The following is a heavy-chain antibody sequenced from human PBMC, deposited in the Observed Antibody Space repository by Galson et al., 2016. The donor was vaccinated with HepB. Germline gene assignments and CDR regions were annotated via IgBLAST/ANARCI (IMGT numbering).Heavy chain of an antibody. CDR3: AGDQTLHPGTPYNWFDV. CDR1: GYTFSSYD. D-gene: IGHD1-7*01. CDR2: MNPKRGNT. Sequence: SVKVSCKASGYTFSSYDINWVRLAPGQGLEWVGWMNPKRGNTGYAPKFQGRVTITADESTTTAYMELRSLRSDDTAVYYCAGDQTLHPGTPYNWFDVWGQGTPVTVSS. J-gene: IGHJ5*02. V-gene: IGHV1-8*01.